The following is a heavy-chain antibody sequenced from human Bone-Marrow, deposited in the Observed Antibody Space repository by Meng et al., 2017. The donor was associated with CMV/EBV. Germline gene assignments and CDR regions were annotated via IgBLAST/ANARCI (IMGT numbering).Heavy chain of an antibody. CDR1: GFTFSSYG. J-gene: IGHJ4*02. CDR2: IRYDGSNK. D-gene: IGHD3-3*01. Sequence: GESLKISCAASGFTFSSYGMHWVRQAPGKGLEWVAFIRYDGSNKYYADSVKGRFTISRDNSKNTLYLQMNSLRAEDTAVYYCAKKYDFWSGYYDYWGQRTLVAASS. CDR3: AKKYDFWSGYYDY. V-gene: IGHV3-30*02.